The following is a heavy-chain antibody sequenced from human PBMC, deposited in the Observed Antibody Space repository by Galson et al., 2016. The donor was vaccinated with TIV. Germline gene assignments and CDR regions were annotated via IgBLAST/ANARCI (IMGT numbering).Heavy chain of an antibody. CDR3: AKGYEGFNDAFDI. D-gene: IGHD5-18*01. CDR2: ISGSGGTT. J-gene: IGHJ3*02. Sequence: SLRLSCAASGFTFSTFAMNWVRQAPGKGLEWVSVISGSGGTTYYADSVKGRFTVSRDNSKNTLYVQMNNLRAEDTAVDYCAKGYEGFNDAFDIWGRGTMVTVSS. V-gene: IGHV3-23*01. CDR1: GFTFSTFA.